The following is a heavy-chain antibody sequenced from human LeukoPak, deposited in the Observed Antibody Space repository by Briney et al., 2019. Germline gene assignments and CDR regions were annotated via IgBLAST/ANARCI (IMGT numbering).Heavy chain of an antibody. CDR1: GFTFSDFA. Sequence: GGSLRLSCAASGFTFSDFAMSLVRQAPGKGLECVSVISSSGGRTYSADSVKARFTISRDNYKTTLSLQMNSLTADDTAVYYCAKGHSDYGTGFDLWGQGTLVTVPS. CDR2: ISSSGGRT. J-gene: IGHJ4*02. V-gene: IGHV3-23*01. D-gene: IGHD4-17*01. CDR3: AKGHSDYGTGFDL.